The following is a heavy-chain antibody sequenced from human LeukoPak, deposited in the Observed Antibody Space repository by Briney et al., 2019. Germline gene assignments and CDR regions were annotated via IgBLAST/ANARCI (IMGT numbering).Heavy chain of an antibody. CDR1: GGSISSYY. J-gene: IGHJ4*02. Sequence: PSETLSLTCTVSGGSISSYYWSWIRQPPGKGLEWIGYIYYSGSTNYNPSLKSRVTISVDASKNQFSLKLSSVTAADTAVYYCASWGAYYDYVWGSYRSHYYFDYWGQGTLVTVSS. CDR3: ASWGAYYDYVWGSYRSHYYFDY. D-gene: IGHD3-16*02. V-gene: IGHV4-59*01. CDR2: IYYSGST.